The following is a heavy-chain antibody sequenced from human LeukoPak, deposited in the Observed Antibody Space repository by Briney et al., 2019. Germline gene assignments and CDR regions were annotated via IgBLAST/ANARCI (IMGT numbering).Heavy chain of an antibody. CDR3: ARLSFLGKGDY. J-gene: IGHJ4*02. CDR2: ISGSGGST. D-gene: IGHD7-27*01. V-gene: IGHV3-23*01. Sequence: GGSLRLSCAASGFTFSSYAMSWVRQAPGKGLEWVSAISGSGGSTYYADSVKGRFTISRDNSKNTLYLQMNGLRAEDTAVYYCARLSFLGKGDYWGQGTLVTVSS. CDR1: GFTFSSYA.